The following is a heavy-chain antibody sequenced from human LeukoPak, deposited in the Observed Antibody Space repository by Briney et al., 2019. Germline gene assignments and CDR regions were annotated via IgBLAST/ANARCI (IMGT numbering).Heavy chain of an antibody. J-gene: IGHJ6*03. CDR1: GFTFGSYW. Sequence: QPGGSLRLSCAASGFTFGSYWMHWVRQAPGTGLVWVSRISSDGTNTYYADSVKCRFSISRDNAKNTLYLQMNSLRAEDTAMYYCARVYYYYYMDVWGRGTTVTVSS. V-gene: IGHV3-74*01. CDR2: ISSDGTNT. CDR3: ARVYYYYYMDV.